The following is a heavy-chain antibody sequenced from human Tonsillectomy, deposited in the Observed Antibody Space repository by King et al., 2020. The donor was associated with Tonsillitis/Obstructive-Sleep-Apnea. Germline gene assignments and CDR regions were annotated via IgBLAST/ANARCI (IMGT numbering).Heavy chain of an antibody. Sequence: VQLVESGGGLIQPGGSLRLSCAASGFTVSSNYMSWVRQAPGKGLEWVSVIYRGGSTYYADSVKGRFTIYSDNSKNTLYLQMNSLRAEDTAVYYCARDQDYGSGSYFHYYYYMDVWGKGTTVTVSS. CDR1: GFTVSSNY. J-gene: IGHJ6*03. D-gene: IGHD3-10*01. CDR3: ARDQDYGSGSYFHYYYYMDV. CDR2: IYRGGST. V-gene: IGHV3-53*01.